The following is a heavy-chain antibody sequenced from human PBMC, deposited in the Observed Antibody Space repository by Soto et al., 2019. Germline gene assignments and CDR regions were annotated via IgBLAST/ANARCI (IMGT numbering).Heavy chain of an antibody. J-gene: IGHJ4*02. Sequence: GGSLRLSCAASGFTFSSYSMNWVRQAPGKGLEWVSSISSSSSYIYYADSVKGRFTISRDNAKNSLYLQMNSLRAEDTAVYYCASLGVVIMSSCWGQGTLVTVSS. V-gene: IGHV3-21*01. D-gene: IGHD3-3*01. CDR1: GFTFSSYS. CDR2: ISSSSSYI. CDR3: ASLGVVIMSSC.